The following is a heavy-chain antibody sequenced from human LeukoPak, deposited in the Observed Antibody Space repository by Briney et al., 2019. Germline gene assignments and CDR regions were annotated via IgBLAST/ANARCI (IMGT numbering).Heavy chain of an antibody. CDR3: ARSDSSSWGYYYYYYMDV. Sequence: SQTLSLTCTVSGGSISSGSYYWRWIRQPPGKGLEWIGYIYYSGSTNYNPSLKSRVTISVDTSKNQFSLKLSSVTAADTAVYYCARSDSSSWGYYYYYYMDVWGKGTTVTVSS. CDR1: GGSISSGSYY. D-gene: IGHD6-13*01. V-gene: IGHV4-61*01. CDR2: IYYSGST. J-gene: IGHJ6*03.